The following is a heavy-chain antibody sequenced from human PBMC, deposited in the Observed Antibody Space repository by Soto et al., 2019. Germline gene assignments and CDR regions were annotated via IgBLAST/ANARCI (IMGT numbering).Heavy chain of an antibody. Sequence: GGSLRLSCAASGFTFSRYWMSWVRQAPGKGLEWVSVISGSGDSTYYADSVKGRFTISRDNSKNTLYLQMNSLRAEDTAVYYCASRSSGWYFDYWGQGTLVTAPQ. CDR3: ASRSSGWYFDY. D-gene: IGHD6-13*01. CDR2: ISGSGDST. J-gene: IGHJ4*02. CDR1: GFTFSRYW. V-gene: IGHV3-23*01.